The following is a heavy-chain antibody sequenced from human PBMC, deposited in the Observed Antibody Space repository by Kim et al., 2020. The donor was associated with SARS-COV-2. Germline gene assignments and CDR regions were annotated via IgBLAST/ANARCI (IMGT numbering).Heavy chain of an antibody. Sequence: GESLKISCKGSGYSFTSYWISWVRQMPGKGLEWMGRIDPSDSYTNYSPSFQGHVTISADKSISTAYLQWSSLKASDTAMYYCARLDRGGLYYYYYGMEDWGQGTTVTVSS. CDR3: ARLDRGGLYYYYYGMED. CDR2: IDPSDSYT. V-gene: IGHV5-10-1*01. CDR1: GYSFTSYW. J-gene: IGHJ6*02. D-gene: IGHD1-1*01.